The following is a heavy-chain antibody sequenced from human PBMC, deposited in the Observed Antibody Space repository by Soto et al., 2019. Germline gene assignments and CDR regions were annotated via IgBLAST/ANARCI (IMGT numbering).Heavy chain of an antibody. J-gene: IGHJ6*02. V-gene: IGHV5-51*01. Sequence: PGESLKISCKASGYIFTTYWIAWVRQMPGKGLEWIGIINPTDSDTRYSPSFQGHVTISADKSISTAYLQWSSLKASDTAMYYCVRRPYGSSYYYYYGMDVWGQGTTVTV. D-gene: IGHD3-10*01. CDR3: VRRPYGSSYYYYYGMDV. CDR1: GYIFTTYW. CDR2: INPTDSDT.